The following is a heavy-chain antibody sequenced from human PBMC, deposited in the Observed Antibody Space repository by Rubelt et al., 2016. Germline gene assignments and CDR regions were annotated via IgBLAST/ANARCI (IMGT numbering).Heavy chain of an antibody. D-gene: IGHD4-17*01. CDR2: LDPSDSCT. V-gene: IGHV5-10-1*03. CDR3: ARSSGTTVTTVDY. CDR1: GYSFTSYW. J-gene: IGHJ4*02. Sequence: EVQLVQSGAEVKKPGESLRISCKGSGYSFTSYWISWVCQMPGKGLEWMGRLDPSDSCTNYSPSFQGHVTISADKSISTAYLQWSSLKASDTAMYYCARSSGTTVTTVDYWGQGTLVTVSS.